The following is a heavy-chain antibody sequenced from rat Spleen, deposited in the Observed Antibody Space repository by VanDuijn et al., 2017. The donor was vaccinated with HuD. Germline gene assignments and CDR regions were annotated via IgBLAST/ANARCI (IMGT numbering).Heavy chain of an antibody. D-gene: IGHD1-6*01. Sequence: EVQLVESGGGLVQPGRSLKLSCAASGFTFSDYYMAWVRQTPTKGLEWVASISYDGGNTHYRDSVKGRFTISRDNAKSSLYLQMDSLRSEDTATYYCTTYYGPYWYFDFWGPGTMVTVSS. J-gene: IGHJ1*01. CDR3: TTYYGPYWYFDF. CDR2: ISYDGGNT. V-gene: IGHV5-20*01. CDR1: GFTFSDYY.